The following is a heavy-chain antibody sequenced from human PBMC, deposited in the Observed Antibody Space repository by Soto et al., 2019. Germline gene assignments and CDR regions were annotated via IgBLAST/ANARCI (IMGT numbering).Heavy chain of an antibody. V-gene: IGHV3-23*01. CDR2: ISGRGANT. D-gene: IGHD1-26*01. Sequence: EVQLLESGGGLVQPGGSLRLSCAASGFTFTSYAMSWVRQAPGKGLEWVSLISGRGANTYYADSVKGRFTVSRDNSQNTLYLQMNSLRAEDTAVYYCAKDGEVGATKYFDNWGQGTLVTVSS. CDR1: GFTFTSYA. J-gene: IGHJ4*02. CDR3: AKDGEVGATKYFDN.